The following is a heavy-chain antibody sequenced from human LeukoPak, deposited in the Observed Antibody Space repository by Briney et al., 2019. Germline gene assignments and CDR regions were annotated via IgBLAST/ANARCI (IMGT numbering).Heavy chain of an antibody. Sequence: GGSLRLSCAASGFSFSSYWMNWARQAPGKGLEWVASINHNGNVNYYVDSVKGRFTISRDNAKNSLYLQMSNLRAEDTAVYFCARGGGLDVWGQGATVTVSS. CDR2: INHNGNVN. CDR1: GFSFSSYW. J-gene: IGHJ6*02. V-gene: IGHV3-7*03. D-gene: IGHD3-16*01. CDR3: ARGGGLDV.